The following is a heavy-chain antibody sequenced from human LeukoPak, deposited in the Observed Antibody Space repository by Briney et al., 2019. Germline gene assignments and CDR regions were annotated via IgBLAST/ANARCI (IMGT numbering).Heavy chain of an antibody. CDR1: GGTFSSYA. V-gene: IGHV1-69*04. D-gene: IGHD1-20*01. J-gene: IGHJ4*02. CDR3: ARDSTLYNWNPTDY. Sequence: ASVKVSCKASGGTFSSYAISWVRQAPGQGLEWMGRIIPILGIANYAQKFQGSVTITADKSTSTAYMELSSLRSEDTAVYYCARDSTLYNWNPTDYWGQGTLVTVSS. CDR2: IIPILGIA.